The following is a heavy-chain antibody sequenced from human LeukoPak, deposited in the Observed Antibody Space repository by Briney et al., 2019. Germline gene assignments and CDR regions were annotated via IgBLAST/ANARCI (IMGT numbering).Heavy chain of an antibody. D-gene: IGHD3-22*01. CDR2: IYLGDSDT. CDR3: ARLYYYDSSGYSMYCFDY. Sequence: GESLKISCKGSGYGFTSYWIGWVRQMPGKGLEWMGIIYLGDSDTRYSPSFQGQVTISADKSIGTAYLQWSSLKASDTAIYYCARLYYYDSSGYSMYCFDYWGQGTLVTVSS. CDR1: GYGFTSYW. J-gene: IGHJ4*02. V-gene: IGHV5-51*01.